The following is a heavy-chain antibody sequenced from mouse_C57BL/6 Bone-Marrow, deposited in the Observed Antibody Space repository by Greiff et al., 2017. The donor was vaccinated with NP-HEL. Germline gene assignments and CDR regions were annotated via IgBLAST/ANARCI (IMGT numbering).Heavy chain of an antibody. Sequence: QVQLQQPGAELVKPGASVKLSCKASGYTFTSYWMQWVKQRPGQGLEWIGEIDPSDSYTNYNQKLKGKATLTVDTSSSTAYMQLSSLTSEDSAVYYCARESYYGSSPLFDYWGQGTTLTVSS. CDR2: IDPSDSYT. CDR3: ARESYYGSSPLFDY. CDR1: GYTFTSYW. V-gene: IGHV1-50*01. J-gene: IGHJ2*01. D-gene: IGHD1-1*01.